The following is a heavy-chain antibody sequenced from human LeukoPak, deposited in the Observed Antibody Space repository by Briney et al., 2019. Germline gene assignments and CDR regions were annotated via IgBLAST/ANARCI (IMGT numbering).Heavy chain of an antibody. J-gene: IGHJ4*02. CDR2: IRYDGSNK. CDR1: GFTFSSYG. D-gene: IGHD3-16*02. CDR3: SGGAFGGVIVTHFDY. Sequence: PGGSLGLSCAASGFTFSSYGMHWVRQAPGKGLEWVAFIRYDGSNKYYADSVKGRFTISRDNSKNTLYLQMNSLRAEDTAVYYCSGGAFGGVIVTHFDYWGQGTLVTVSS. V-gene: IGHV3-30*02.